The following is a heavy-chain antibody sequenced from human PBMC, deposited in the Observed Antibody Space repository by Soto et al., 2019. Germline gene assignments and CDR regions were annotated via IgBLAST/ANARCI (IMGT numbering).Heavy chain of an antibody. CDR3: ARDMSGCSSSDCYLSGWFGP. J-gene: IGHJ5*02. Sequence: QLQLRESGSGLVKPSQTLSLTCTVSGAPITSGAYSWSWIRQPPGKGLEWIGFIYQSGSTHYNPSLEAPVTLSVDRSKNHFSPHLTSLTAADTAVYYCARDMSGCSSSDCYLSGWFGPWGPGTLVTVSS. V-gene: IGHV4-30-2*01. CDR2: IYQSGST. D-gene: IGHD2-21*02. CDR1: GAPITSGAYS.